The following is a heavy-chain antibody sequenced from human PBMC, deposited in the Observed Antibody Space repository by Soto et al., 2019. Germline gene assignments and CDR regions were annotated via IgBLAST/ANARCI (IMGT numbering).Heavy chain of an antibody. Sequence: EVHLLESGGGLVQPGGSLRLACAASGFAFSDYGVSWVRQTPGKGLQWVSLITAGNGDTYYADSVKGRFTNSRDNSKNTLYLQMNNLRVEDSAIYYCVKALYIWGVTGDYWGQGALVTVAS. CDR2: ITAGNGDT. CDR1: GFAFSDYG. D-gene: IGHD3-16*01. V-gene: IGHV3-23*01. J-gene: IGHJ4*02. CDR3: VKALYIWGVTGDY.